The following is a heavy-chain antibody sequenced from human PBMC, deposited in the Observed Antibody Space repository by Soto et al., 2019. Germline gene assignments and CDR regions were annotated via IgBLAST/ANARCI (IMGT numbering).Heavy chain of an antibody. V-gene: IGHV4-39*01. J-gene: IGHJ6*02. D-gene: IGHD1-26*01. CDR2: IYYSGST. Sequence: SETLSLTCTVSGGSTSSPHDYWAWIRQSPGRGLEWIASIYYSGSTYYNPSLKSRITISVDTSENQFSLKLSSVTAADTAVYYCARQMSGSYPYYYYYYGMDVWGQGTTVTVSS. CDR3: ARQMSGSYPYYYYYYGMDV. CDR1: GGSTSSPHDY.